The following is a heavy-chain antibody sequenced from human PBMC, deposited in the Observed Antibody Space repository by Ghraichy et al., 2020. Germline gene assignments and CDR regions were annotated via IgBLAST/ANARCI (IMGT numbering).Heavy chain of an antibody. J-gene: IGHJ4*02. CDR1: GGSVSSGSYY. CDR3: ARGHYCSGGSCYSPVYFDY. V-gene: IGHV4-61*01. Sequence: LSLTCTVSGGSVSSGSYYWSWIRQPPGKGLEWIGYIYYSGSTNYNPSLKSRVTISVDTSKNQFSLKLSSVTAADTAVYYCARGHYCSGGSCYSPVYFDYWGQGTLVTVSS. CDR2: IYYSGST. D-gene: IGHD2-15*01.